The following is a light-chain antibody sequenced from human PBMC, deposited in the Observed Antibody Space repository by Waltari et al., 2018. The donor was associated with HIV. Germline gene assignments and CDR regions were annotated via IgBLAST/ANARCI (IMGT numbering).Light chain of an antibody. CDR2: DNN. CDR1: SSTIWHNY. V-gene: IGLV1-51*01. J-gene: IGLJ2*01. Sequence: QSVLTQPPSVSAAPGQKVTISCSGGSSTIWHNYVSWYQQFPGTAPKLLIYDNNKRPSGIPDRFSASKSGTSATLGITGLQTGDEADYYCGTWDNSLSAGVLFGGGTKLTVL. CDR3: GTWDNSLSAGVL.